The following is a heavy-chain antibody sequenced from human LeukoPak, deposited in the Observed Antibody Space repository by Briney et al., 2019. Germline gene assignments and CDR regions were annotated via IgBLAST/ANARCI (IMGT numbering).Heavy chain of an antibody. CDR1: ECTFTGYY. Sequence: ASVTVSCTASECTFTGYYMRWVRQAPGQGLEWMGWINPNNGGTDYAQKFQGRVTMTRDTSISTAYMELSSLRSDDTAVYYCARGYCSGGSCYSAYWGQGTLVTVSS. D-gene: IGHD2-15*01. CDR3: ARGYCSGGSCYSAY. V-gene: IGHV1-2*02. CDR2: INPNNGGT. J-gene: IGHJ4*02.